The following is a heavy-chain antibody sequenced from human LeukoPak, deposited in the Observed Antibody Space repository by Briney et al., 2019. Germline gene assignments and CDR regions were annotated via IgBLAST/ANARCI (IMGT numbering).Heavy chain of an antibody. J-gene: IGHJ3*02. CDR2: IIPVLSRT. Sequence: SVKVSCKASGGTFSSYSMNWVRQAPGHGLEWMGGIIPVLSRTNYAQKFQGRVTITVDTSTNTAYMELSSPTSEDTAVYFCARAKQQLDPFDIWGQGTLVTVSS. CDR1: GGTFSSYS. V-gene: IGHV1-69*08. CDR3: ARAKQQLDPFDI. D-gene: IGHD6-13*01.